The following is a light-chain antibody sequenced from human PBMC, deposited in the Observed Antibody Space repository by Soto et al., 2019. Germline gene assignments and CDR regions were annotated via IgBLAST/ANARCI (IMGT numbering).Light chain of an antibody. CDR1: SSNIGNNY. Sequence: QSVLTQPPSVSAAPGQKVTISCSGGSSNIGNNYVSWYQKLPGTAPKLLIYDENKRPSGIPDRFSGSKSGTSATLGITGLQTGDEADYYCGTWDSSLSVWLFGGGTKLTVL. V-gene: IGLV1-51*01. CDR3: GTWDSSLSVWL. J-gene: IGLJ3*02. CDR2: DEN.